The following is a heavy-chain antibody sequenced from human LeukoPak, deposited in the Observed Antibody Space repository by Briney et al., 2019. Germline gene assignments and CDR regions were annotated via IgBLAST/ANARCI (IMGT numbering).Heavy chain of an antibody. J-gene: IGHJ4*02. V-gene: IGHV3-23*01. Sequence: GGSLRLSCAASGFTFSSYAMSWVRQAPGKGLEWVSAISGSGGSTYYADSVKGRFTISRDNSKHTLYLQMNSLRAEDTAVYYYAPFLSYYFDYWGQGTLVTVSS. CDR2: ISGSGGST. CDR1: GFTFSSYA. D-gene: IGHD2-2*01. CDR3: APFLSYYFDY.